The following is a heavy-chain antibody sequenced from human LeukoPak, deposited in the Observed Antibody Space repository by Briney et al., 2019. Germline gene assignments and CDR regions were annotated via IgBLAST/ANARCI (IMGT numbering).Heavy chain of an antibody. V-gene: IGHV4-31*03. CDR2: IYYSGST. D-gene: IGHD6-19*01. Sequence: SQTLSLTCTVSGGSISSGGYYRSWVRQHPGTGLEWIGYIYYSGSTYYNPSLKSRVTISVDTSKNQFSLKLSSVTAADTAVYYCARVSSSGWYFDYWGQGTLVTVSS. CDR3: ARVSSSGWYFDY. CDR1: GGSISSGGYY. J-gene: IGHJ4*02.